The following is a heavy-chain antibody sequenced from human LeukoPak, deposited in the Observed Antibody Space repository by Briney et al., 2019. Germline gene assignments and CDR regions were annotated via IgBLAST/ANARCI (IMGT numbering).Heavy chain of an antibody. CDR3: ARDPRYGDPHFDY. Sequence: GASVKVSCKASGYTFTSYAMHWVRQAPGQRLEWMGWINAGNGDTKYSQKFQGRVTITRDTSASTAYMELSSLRSEDTAVYYCARDPRYGDPHFDYWGQGTLVTVSS. D-gene: IGHD4-17*01. CDR1: GYTFTSYA. V-gene: IGHV1-3*01. J-gene: IGHJ4*02. CDR2: INAGNGDT.